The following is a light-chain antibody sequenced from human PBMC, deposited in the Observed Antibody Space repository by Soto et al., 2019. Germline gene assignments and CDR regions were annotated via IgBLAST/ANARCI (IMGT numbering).Light chain of an antibody. CDR3: QQYDEYPWT. Sequence: DILMTQSPSTLSASVGDRVAITCRASQSISTWLTWYQQKPGKAPQLLIYETSTLEPGVPSRFSGAGSGTEFTLTISNLQPEDFATYFCQQYDEYPWTFGQGTKVEIK. CDR2: ETS. V-gene: IGKV1-5*03. CDR1: QSISTW. J-gene: IGKJ1*01.